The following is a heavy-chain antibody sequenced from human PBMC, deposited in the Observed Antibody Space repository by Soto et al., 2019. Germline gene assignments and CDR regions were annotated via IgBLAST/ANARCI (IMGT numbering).Heavy chain of an antibody. CDR1: GFTFANYA. Sequence: PGGSLRLSCTASGFTFANYAMSWVRQAPGKGLEWVSSVSGNVGLTYYADSVKGRFTISRDNSKSTLFLQMSSLRAEHTAIYYCVKGRQSAAVAGIKWFDPWGQGTLVTVSS. V-gene: IGHV3-23*01. CDR2: VSGNVGLT. CDR3: VKGRQSAAVAGIKWFDP. D-gene: IGHD6-19*01. J-gene: IGHJ5*02.